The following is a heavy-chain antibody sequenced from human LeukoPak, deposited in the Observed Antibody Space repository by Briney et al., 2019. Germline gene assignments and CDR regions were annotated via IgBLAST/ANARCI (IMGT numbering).Heavy chain of an antibody. CDR3: ARDYGGNSVGDAFDI. J-gene: IGHJ3*02. CDR2: INPNSGGT. D-gene: IGHD4-23*01. V-gene: IGHV1-2*02. CDR1: GYTFPRYY. Sequence: ASVKVSCKASGYTFPRYYMHWVRQAPGQGLEWMGWINPNSGGTNYAQKFQGRVTMTRDTSISTAYMELSRLRSDDTAVYYCARDYGGNSVGDAFDIWGQGTMVTVSS.